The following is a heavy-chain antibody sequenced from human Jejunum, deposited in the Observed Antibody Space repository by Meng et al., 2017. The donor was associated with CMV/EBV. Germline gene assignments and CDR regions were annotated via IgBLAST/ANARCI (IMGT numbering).Heavy chain of an antibody. J-gene: IGHJ6*01. Sequence: AIGWVRQAPGQGLEWMGGIIPIIGSANYAQKFQGRVTITADKSTSTAYMELSSLRSEDTAVYYCARGTPAATIGLYFYYYDMDVWGQGTTVTVSS. D-gene: IGHD1-26*01. CDR1: A. V-gene: IGHV1-69*06. CDR3: ARGTPAATIGLYFYYYDMDV. CDR2: IIPIIGSA.